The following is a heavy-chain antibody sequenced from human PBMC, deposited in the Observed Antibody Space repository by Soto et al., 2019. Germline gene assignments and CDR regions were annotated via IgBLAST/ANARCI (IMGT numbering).Heavy chain of an antibody. CDR1: GFTFSSYW. Sequence: EVQLVESGGGLVQPGGSQRLSCAASGFTFSSYWMHWVRQAPGKGLVWVSRINSDGSSTSYADSVKGRFTISRDNAKNTLYLQMNSLRAEDTAVYYCARERTSMIVVGTTDYWGQGTLVTVSS. J-gene: IGHJ4*02. D-gene: IGHD3-22*01. V-gene: IGHV3-74*01. CDR2: INSDGSST. CDR3: ARERTSMIVVGTTDY.